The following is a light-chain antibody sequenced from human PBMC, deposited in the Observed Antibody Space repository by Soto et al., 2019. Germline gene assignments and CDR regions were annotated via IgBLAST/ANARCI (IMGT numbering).Light chain of an antibody. J-gene: IGKJ3*01. CDR1: QSVSSN. CDR2: DAS. Sequence: ETVRTQSPATLSVSPGERPTLSCRASQSVSSNLAWYQQKPGQAPSLLIYDASTRATGIPARFSGSGSVTEFTLTISSLQSEDFAVYYCQQYNTWPLTFGPGTKVDIK. V-gene: IGKV3-15*01. CDR3: QQYNTWPLT.